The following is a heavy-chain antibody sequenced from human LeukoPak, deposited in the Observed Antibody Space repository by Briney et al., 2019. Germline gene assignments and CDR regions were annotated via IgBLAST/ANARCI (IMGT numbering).Heavy chain of an antibody. V-gene: IGHV4-34*01. CDR1: GGSFSGYY. Sequence: PSETLSLTCAVYGGSFSGYYWSWIRQPPGKGLEWIGEINHSGSTNYNPSLKSRVTISVDTSKNQFSLKLSSVTAADTAVYYCARRLPIMDYYFDYWGQGTLVTVSS. CDR3: ARRLPIMDYYFDY. J-gene: IGHJ4*02. D-gene: IGHD3-16*01. CDR2: INHSGST.